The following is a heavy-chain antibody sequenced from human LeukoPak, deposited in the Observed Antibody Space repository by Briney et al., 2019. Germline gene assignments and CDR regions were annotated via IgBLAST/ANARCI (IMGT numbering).Heavy chain of an antibody. V-gene: IGHV3-53*01. J-gene: IGHJ1*01. CDR1: GFTVSSNY. Sequence: PGGSLRLPCAASGFTVSSNYMNWVRQAPGKGLEWVSLIYSGGTTNYADSVKGRFTISRDNSKNTLYLQMNSLRAEDTAVYYCVTDGGLLPYYFTYWGQGTLVTVSS. D-gene: IGHD3-10*01. CDR2: IYSGGTT. CDR3: VTDGGLLPYYFTY.